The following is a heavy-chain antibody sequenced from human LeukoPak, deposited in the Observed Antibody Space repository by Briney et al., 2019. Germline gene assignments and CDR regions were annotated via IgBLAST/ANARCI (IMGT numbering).Heavy chain of an antibody. Sequence: TSETLSLTCAVYGGSFSGYYWSWIRQPPGKGLEWIGEINHSGSTNYNPSLKSRVTISVDTSKNQFSLKLSSVTAADTAVYYCARAKFSRDGYNLGGFDYWGQGTLVTVSS. J-gene: IGHJ4*02. CDR1: GGSFSGYY. CDR3: ARAKFSRDGYNLGGFDY. CDR2: INHSGST. V-gene: IGHV4-34*01. D-gene: IGHD5-12*01.